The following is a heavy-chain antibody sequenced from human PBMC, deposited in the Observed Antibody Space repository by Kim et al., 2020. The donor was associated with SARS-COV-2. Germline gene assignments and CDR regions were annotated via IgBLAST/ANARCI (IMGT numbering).Heavy chain of an antibody. V-gene: IGHV4-59*01. Sequence: SETLSLTCTVSGGSISSYYWSWVRQPPGKGLEWVAFFYYDGNTNYNPSLKSRVTISRDTSKNQFSLRVTSVTAADTAVYFCARTAPRRISTAYYFYVLAV. CDR2: FYYDGNT. D-gene: IGHD6-13*01. J-gene: IGHJ6*01. CDR3: ARTAPRRISTAYYFYVLAV. CDR1: GGSISSYY.